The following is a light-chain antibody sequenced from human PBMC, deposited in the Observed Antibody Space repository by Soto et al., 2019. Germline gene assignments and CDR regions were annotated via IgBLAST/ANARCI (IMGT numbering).Light chain of an antibody. J-gene: IGKJ4*01. CDR3: QQYKNWSPLT. V-gene: IGKV3-15*01. CDR1: QSVSYT. Sequence: EIVMTQSPATLSVSPGETATLSCRASQSVSYTLAWYQQKPGQGPRLLIYGAFTRATGIPARFSGSGSGTEFTLTISSLQSEDFAVYYCQQYKNWSPLTFGGGTKVEIK. CDR2: GAF.